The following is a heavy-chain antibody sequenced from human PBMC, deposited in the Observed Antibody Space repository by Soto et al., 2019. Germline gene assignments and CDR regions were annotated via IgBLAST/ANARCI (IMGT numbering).Heavy chain of an antibody. Sequence: QVQLVESGGGVVQPGRSLRLSCAASGFTFSSYGMHWVRQAPGKGLEWVAVISYDGSNKYYADSVKGRFTISRDNSKNTLYLQMNSLRAEDTAVYYCAKDRGSSSGGAFDIWGQGTMVTVSS. D-gene: IGHD6-6*01. CDR2: ISYDGSNK. V-gene: IGHV3-30*18. J-gene: IGHJ3*02. CDR1: GFTFSSYG. CDR3: AKDRGSSSGGAFDI.